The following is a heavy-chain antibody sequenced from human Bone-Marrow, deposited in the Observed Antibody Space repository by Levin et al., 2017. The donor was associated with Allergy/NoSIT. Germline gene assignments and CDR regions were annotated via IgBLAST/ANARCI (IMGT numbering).Heavy chain of an antibody. CDR1: GDSISTYY. D-gene: IGHD6-19*01. CDR3: ARDLGSGWYKSDS. Sequence: PSETLSLTCTFSGDSISTYYWSWIRQPAGKGLEWIGRLYTSGTTEYNPSLKSRVTMSVDTSKNQFSLKLTDVTAADTAVYYCARDLGSGWYKSDSWGQGTLVTVSS. CDR2: LYTSGTT. V-gene: IGHV4-4*07. J-gene: IGHJ4*02.